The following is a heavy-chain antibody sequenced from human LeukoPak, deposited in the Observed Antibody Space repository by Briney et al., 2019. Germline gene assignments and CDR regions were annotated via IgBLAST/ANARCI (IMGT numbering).Heavy chain of an antibody. D-gene: IGHD3-10*01. J-gene: IGHJ4*02. Sequence: SETLSLTCTVSGGSISSSSYYWAWLRQPPGKGLEWIGGMYYNGRTYYNPSLKSRVTISVDTSKNQFSLKLSSVTAADTAVFYGARLTGSVSSDYGGQGTLVTVS. CDR3: ARLTGSVSSDY. CDR2: MYYNGRT. V-gene: IGHV4-39*01. CDR1: GGSISSSSYY.